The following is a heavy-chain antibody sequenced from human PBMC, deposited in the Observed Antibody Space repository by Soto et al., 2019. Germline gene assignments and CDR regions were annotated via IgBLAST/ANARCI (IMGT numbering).Heavy chain of an antibody. V-gene: IGHV3-23*01. CDR1: GFTFSSYA. CDR3: ANPQPRHYYGMDV. J-gene: IGHJ6*02. CDR2: ISGSGGST. Sequence: GVSLRLSCAASGFTFSSYAMSWVRQAPGKGLEWVSAISGSGGSTYYADSVKGRFTISRDNSKNTLYLQMNSLRAEGTAVYYCANPQPRHYYGMDVWGQGTTVTVSS.